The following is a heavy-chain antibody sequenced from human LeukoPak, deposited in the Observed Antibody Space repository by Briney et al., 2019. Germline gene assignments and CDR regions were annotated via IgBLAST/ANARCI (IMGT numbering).Heavy chain of an antibody. J-gene: IGHJ6*03. CDR3: ARDEIMVRGVIITPLYYMDV. D-gene: IGHD3-10*01. Sequence: ASVKVSCKASGYTFTSYYMHWVRQAPGQGLEWMGIINPSGGSTSYAQKFQGRVTMTRDTSTSTVYMELSSLRSEDTAVYYCARDEIMVRGVIITPLYYMDVWGKGTTVTVSS. CDR2: INPSGGST. V-gene: IGHV1-46*01. CDR1: GYTFTSYY.